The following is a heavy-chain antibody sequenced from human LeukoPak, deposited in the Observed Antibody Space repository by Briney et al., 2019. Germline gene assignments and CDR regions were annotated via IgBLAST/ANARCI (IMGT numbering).Heavy chain of an antibody. V-gene: IGHV3-48*03. Sequence: GGSLRLSCAASGFTFSSYEMNWVRQAPGKGLEWVSYISSSGSTIYYADSVKGRFTISRDNAKNPLYLQMNSLRAEDTAVYYCARVKWDYDILTGSLDYWGQGTLVTVSS. CDR2: ISSSGSTI. D-gene: IGHD3-9*01. CDR3: ARVKWDYDILTGSLDY. J-gene: IGHJ4*02. CDR1: GFTFSSYE.